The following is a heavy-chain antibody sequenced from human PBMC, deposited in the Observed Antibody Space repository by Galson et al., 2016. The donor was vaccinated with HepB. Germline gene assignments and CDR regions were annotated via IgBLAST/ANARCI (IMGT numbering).Heavy chain of an antibody. CDR1: GFTFSNHG. Sequence: SLRLSCAASGFTFSNHGMHWVRQAPGKGLECVAVICADGGNKYYVDSVKGRFTISRDNSKNTVYLQMNSLRADDTAVYYCARDMYTGSYIIDYWGQGTRVTVSS. D-gene: IGHD1-26*01. J-gene: IGHJ4*02. V-gene: IGHV3-33*01. CDR2: ICADGGNK. CDR3: ARDMYTGSYIIDY.